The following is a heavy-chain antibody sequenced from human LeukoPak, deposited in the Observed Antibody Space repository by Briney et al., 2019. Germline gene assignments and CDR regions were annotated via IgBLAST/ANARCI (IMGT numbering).Heavy chain of an antibody. CDR3: ARRSVVAATPFDY. CDR1: GYTFTGYY. CDR2: INPNSGGT. J-gene: IGHJ4*02. D-gene: IGHD2-15*01. Sequence: ASVKVSCKASGYTFTGYYMHWVRQAPGQGLEWMGWINPNSGGTNYAQKFQGRVTMTTDTSTSTAYMELRSLRSDDTAVYYCARRSVVAATPFDYWGQGTLVTVSS. V-gene: IGHV1-2*02.